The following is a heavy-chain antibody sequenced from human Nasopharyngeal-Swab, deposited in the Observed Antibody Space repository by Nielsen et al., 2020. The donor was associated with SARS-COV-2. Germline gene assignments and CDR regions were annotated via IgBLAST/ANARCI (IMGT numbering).Heavy chain of an antibody. CDR1: GFTFNNYN. D-gene: IGHD3-3*01. Sequence: GESLKISCAASGFTFNNYNFNRVRQAPGKGLEWVSSISSSSSYIYYADSMKGRFTISRDNAKNSLYLQMNSLRAEDTAVYYCARDGLDYDFWSAYFMDVWGQGTTVTVSS. V-gene: IGHV3-21*01. CDR2: ISSSSSYI. CDR3: ARDGLDYDFWSAYFMDV. J-gene: IGHJ6*02.